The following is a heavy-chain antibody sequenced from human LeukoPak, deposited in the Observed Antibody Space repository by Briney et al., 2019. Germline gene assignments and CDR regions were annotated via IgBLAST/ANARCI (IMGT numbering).Heavy chain of an antibody. D-gene: IGHD4-23*01. CDR1: GYTLTELS. V-gene: IGHV1-24*01. Sequence: SVKVSCKVSGYTLTELSMHWVRQAPGKGLEWVGGFDPEDGETIYAQKFEGRVTMTEETSTDTAYLKLSRLRSEDTVVYYCATDRWSAAGYYFDYWGQGTLVTVSS. CDR3: ATDRWSAAGYYFDY. J-gene: IGHJ4*02. CDR2: FDPEDGET.